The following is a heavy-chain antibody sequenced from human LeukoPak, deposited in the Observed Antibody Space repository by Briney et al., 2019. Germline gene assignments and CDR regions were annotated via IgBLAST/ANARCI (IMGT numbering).Heavy chain of an antibody. Sequence: ASVKVSCKASGYTFTGYYMHWVRQAPGQGLEWMGWINPNSGGTNYAQKFQGRVTMTRDTSISTAYMELSRLRSDDTAVYYCARGGFFHYYDSSGYLSYWGQGTLVTVS. CDR1: GYTFTGYY. D-gene: IGHD3-22*01. J-gene: IGHJ4*02. CDR2: INPNSGGT. CDR3: ARGGFFHYYDSSGYLSY. V-gene: IGHV1-2*02.